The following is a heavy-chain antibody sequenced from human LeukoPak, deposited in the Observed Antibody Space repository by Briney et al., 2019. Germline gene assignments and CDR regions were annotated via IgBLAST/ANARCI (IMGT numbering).Heavy chain of an antibody. CDR1: GGSISSSSYY. V-gene: IGHV4-39*07. CDR3: ARGLGIVGATPAFDY. Sequence: SETLSLTCTVSGGSISSSSYYWGWIRQPPGKGLEWIGRIYYSGSTYYNPSLKSRVTISVDTSKNQFSLKLSSVTAADTAVYYCARGLGIVGATPAFDYWGQGTLVTVSS. D-gene: IGHD1-26*01. J-gene: IGHJ4*02. CDR2: IYYSGST.